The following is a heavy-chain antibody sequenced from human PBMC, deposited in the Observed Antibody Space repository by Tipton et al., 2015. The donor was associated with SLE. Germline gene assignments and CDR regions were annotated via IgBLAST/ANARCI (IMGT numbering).Heavy chain of an antibody. CDR2: VHHSGNT. V-gene: IGHV4-34*11. CDR1: GGSFSGNY. D-gene: IGHD6-25*01. Sequence: TLSLTCAVFGGSFSGNYWIWIRQTPGKGLEWIGYVHHSGNTNHNPSLGSRVTVSVDTSKNQFSLNLHSVTAADTAIYYCAREGIGSKQLRDPWGQGIRVTVSS. CDR3: AREGIGSKQLRDP. J-gene: IGHJ5*02.